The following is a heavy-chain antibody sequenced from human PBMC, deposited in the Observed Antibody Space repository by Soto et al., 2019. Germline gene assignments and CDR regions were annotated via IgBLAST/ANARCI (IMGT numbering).Heavy chain of an antibody. Sequence: PGGSLRLSCAASGFTFSSYWMYWVRQAPGKGPLWVSRISPDGDNTNYADPVKGRFTISRDNAKNTVDLQMNSLGAEDTAVYYCAMRLCIGGSCHGEYFQHWGQGALVTVSS. V-gene: IGHV3-74*01. D-gene: IGHD2-15*01. CDR2: ISPDGDNT. CDR1: GFTFSSYW. CDR3: AMRLCIGGSCHGEYFQH. J-gene: IGHJ1*01.